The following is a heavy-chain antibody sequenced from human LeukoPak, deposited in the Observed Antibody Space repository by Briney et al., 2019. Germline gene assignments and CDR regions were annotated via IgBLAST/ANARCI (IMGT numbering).Heavy chain of an antibody. CDR1: GYTFTGYY. CDR2: INPNSGGT. V-gene: IGHV1-2*02. J-gene: IGHJ3*02. CDR3: ARVVPAAISDAFDI. Sequence: ASVKVSCKASGYTFTGYYMHWVRQAPGQGLEWMGWINPNSGGTNYAQKFQGRVTMTRDTSISTAYMELSRLRSDDTAAYYCARVVPAAISDAFDIWGQGTMVTVSS. D-gene: IGHD2-2*01.